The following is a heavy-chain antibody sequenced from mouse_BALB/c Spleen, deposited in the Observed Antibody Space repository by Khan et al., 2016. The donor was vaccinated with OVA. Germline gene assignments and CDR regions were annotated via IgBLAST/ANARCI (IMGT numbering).Heavy chain of an antibody. CDR2: IWSAGST. CDR1: GFSLTNYG. J-gene: IGHJ4*01. V-gene: IGHV2-6-1*01. CDR3: ARQPYYHYYVMDY. D-gene: IGHD2-10*01. Sequence: VELVESGPGLVAPSQSLSITCTISGFSLTNYGVHWVRQPPGKGLAWLVVIWSAGSTTYNSDLKSSLSISKDNSKSQVFLKMNSLQTDDTAMYYWARQPYYHYYVMDYWGQGTSVTVAS.